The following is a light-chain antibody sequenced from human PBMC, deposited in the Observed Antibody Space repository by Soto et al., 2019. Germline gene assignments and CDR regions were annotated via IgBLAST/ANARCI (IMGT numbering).Light chain of an antibody. CDR2: GAS. J-gene: IGKJ1*01. Sequence: EIVLTQSPATLSVSPGQRATLSCRASQSISRNLAWYQHKPGQAPRLLIYGASSRATGIPDRFSGSGSGTDFTLTISRLEPEEFAVYDCQQYGSSPKTFGQWTKVEIK. CDR3: QQYGSSPKT. V-gene: IGKV3-20*01. CDR1: QSISRN.